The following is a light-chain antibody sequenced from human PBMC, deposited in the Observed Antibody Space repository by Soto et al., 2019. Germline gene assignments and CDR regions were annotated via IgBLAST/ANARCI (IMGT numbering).Light chain of an antibody. CDR2: SVS. Sequence: VGDTVTITCRASQSIGKHLNWYQQKPGKAPKFLIYSVSSLQSGVPSRFSGSGSGTDFTLTINSLQPEDFATYYCQQGYSSAITFGQGTRLEI. CDR3: QQGYSSAIT. CDR1: QSIGKH. J-gene: IGKJ5*01. V-gene: IGKV1-39*01.